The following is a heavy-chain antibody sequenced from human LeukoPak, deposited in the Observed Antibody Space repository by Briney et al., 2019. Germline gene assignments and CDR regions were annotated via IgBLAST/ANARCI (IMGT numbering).Heavy chain of an antibody. CDR2: ISYDGSNK. V-gene: IGHV3-30*18. J-gene: IGHJ4*02. CDR3: AKDQFGELLVED. Sequence: GGSLRLSRAASGFTFSSYGMHWVRQAPGKGLEWVAVISYDGSNKYYADSVKGRFTISRDNSKNTLYLQMNSLRAEDTAVYYCAKDQFGELLVEDWGQGTLVTVSS. D-gene: IGHD3-10*01. CDR1: GFTFSSYG.